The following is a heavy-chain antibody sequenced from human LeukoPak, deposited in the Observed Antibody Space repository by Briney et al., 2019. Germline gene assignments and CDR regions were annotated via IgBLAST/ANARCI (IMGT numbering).Heavy chain of an antibody. Sequence: PGGSLRLSCAASGFTFSSYAMHWVRQAPGKGLEYVSAISSNGGSTYYANSVKGRFTISRDNSKNTLYLQMGSLRAEDMAVYYCARGGYDYVWRSYRVFDYWGQGTLVTVSS. CDR2: ISSNGGST. J-gene: IGHJ4*02. D-gene: IGHD3-16*02. CDR1: GFTFSSYA. CDR3: ARGGYDYVWRSYRVFDY. V-gene: IGHV3-64*01.